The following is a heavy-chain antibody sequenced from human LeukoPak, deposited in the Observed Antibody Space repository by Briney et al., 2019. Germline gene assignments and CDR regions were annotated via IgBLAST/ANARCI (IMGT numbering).Heavy chain of an antibody. J-gene: IGHJ4*02. Sequence: SETLCLTCTVSVGHISSCLWGWIPAPPGKGMGWIGYITYSGTTNYNPSLKSRVTISVDTSKNQFSLKLSSVTAADTAVYYCARYVWGSYPTFEDYWGQGTLVTVSS. CDR3: ARYVWGSYPTFEDY. CDR2: ITYSGTT. D-gene: IGHD3-16*02. CDR1: VGHISSCL. V-gene: IGHV4-59*01.